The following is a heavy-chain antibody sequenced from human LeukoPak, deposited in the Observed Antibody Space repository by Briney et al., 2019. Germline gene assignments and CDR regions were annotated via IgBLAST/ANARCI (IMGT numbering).Heavy chain of an antibody. CDR3: AREVAAAQYYSMDV. D-gene: IGHD2-15*01. V-gene: IGHV3-33*01. CDR2: IWFDGSNR. CDR1: GFPFSSYG. Sequence: PGGSLRLSCAASGFPFSSYGMLWVRQSPGTGVEGVAFIWFDGSNRDYAHSVKGRFTISRDNSYTSLHLQMNGLRAGETAVYYCAREVAAAQYYSMDVWGQGTTVTVSS. J-gene: IGHJ6*02.